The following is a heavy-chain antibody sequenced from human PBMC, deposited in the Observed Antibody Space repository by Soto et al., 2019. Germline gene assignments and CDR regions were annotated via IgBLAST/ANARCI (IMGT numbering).Heavy chain of an antibody. Sequence: QVQLVESGGGVVQPGRSLRLSCAASGFTFSSYGIHWVRQAPGKGLEWVAVISYDGSNKYYADSVKGRFTISRDNSKNTLYLQMNSLRAEDTAVYYCATDRTIFASATLYYGMDVWGQGSTVTVSS. CDR3: ATDRTIFASATLYYGMDV. D-gene: IGHD3-3*01. V-gene: IGHV3-30*03. J-gene: IGHJ6*02. CDR2: ISYDGSNK. CDR1: GFTFSSYG.